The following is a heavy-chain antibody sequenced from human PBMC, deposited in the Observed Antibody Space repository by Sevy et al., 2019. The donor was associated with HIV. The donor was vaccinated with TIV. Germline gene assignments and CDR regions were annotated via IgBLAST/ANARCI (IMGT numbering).Heavy chain of an antibody. Sequence: WGSLRLSCAATGFTFSTYTMNWVRQAPGKALQWVSSISFSSNYIFFADSMKGRFTISRDNAKNSLYLQMNSLRAEDTAVYYCARGHSSSWPYFDYWGQGTLVTVSS. CDR3: ARGHSSSWPYFDY. J-gene: IGHJ4*02. CDR2: ISFSSNYI. D-gene: IGHD6-13*01. CDR1: GFTFSTYT. V-gene: IGHV3-21*01.